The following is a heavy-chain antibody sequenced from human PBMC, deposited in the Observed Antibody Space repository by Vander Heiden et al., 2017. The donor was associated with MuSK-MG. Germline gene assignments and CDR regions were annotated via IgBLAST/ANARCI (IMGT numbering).Heavy chain of an antibody. CDR3: ARAHTAMVEADAFDI. V-gene: IGHV3-21*01. CDR2: ISSSSSYI. J-gene: IGHJ3*02. D-gene: IGHD5-18*01. CDR1: GLTLRGYS. Sequence: EVQLVESGGGLVKPGGSLRLSCAASGLTLRGYSMNWVRQAPGKGLEWVSSISSSSSYIYYADSVKGRFTISRDNAKNSLYLQMNSLRAEDTAVYYCARAHTAMVEADAFDIWGQGTMVTVSS.